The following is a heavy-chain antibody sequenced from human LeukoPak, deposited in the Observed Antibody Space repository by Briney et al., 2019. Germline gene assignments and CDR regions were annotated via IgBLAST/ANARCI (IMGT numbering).Heavy chain of an antibody. Sequence: ASVTVSCKAAGYTFTRYAMHWVRQAPGQRLEWMGWINAGNGNPEYSQKLQGRVTITRDTSASTAYMELSSLRSEDTAVYYCARVGYDILTGWGWFDPWGQGTLVTVSS. CDR2: INAGNGNP. CDR1: GYTFTRYA. V-gene: IGHV1-3*01. J-gene: IGHJ5*02. CDR3: ARVGYDILTGWGWFDP. D-gene: IGHD3-9*01.